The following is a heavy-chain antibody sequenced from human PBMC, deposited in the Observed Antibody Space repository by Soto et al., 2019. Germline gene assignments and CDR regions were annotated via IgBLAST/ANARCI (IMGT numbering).Heavy chain of an antibody. D-gene: IGHD2-2*01. J-gene: IGHJ6*03. Sequence: SETLSLTCAVYGGSFSGYYWSWIRQPPGKGLEWIGEINHSGSTNYNPSLKSRVTISVDTSKNQFSLKLSSVTAADTAVYYCARAGGIVVPAAMKVNYYYYVDVWGKGTTVTVSS. V-gene: IGHV4-34*01. CDR3: ARAGGIVVPAAMKVNYYYYVDV. CDR1: GGSFSGYY. CDR2: INHSGST.